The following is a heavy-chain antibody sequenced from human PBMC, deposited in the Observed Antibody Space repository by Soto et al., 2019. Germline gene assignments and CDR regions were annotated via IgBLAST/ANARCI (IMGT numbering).Heavy chain of an antibody. D-gene: IGHD3-3*01. J-gene: IGHJ5*02. CDR1: GSTFTSYA. Sequence: ASVKVSCKASGSTFTSYAMHWVRQAPGQRLEWMGWINAGNGNTKYSQKFQGRVTITRDTSASTAYMELSSLRSEDTAVYYCAGDAIFGVVTRKLNWFDPWGQGTLVTVSS. V-gene: IGHV1-3*01. CDR3: AGDAIFGVVTRKLNWFDP. CDR2: INAGNGNT.